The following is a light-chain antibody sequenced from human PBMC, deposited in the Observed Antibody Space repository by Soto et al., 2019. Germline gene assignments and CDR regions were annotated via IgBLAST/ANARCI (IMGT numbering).Light chain of an antibody. CDR1: QSVSSY. CDR2: DAS. J-gene: IGKJ4*01. V-gene: IGKV3-11*01. Sequence: EIVLTQSPATLSLSPGERATLSCRAIQSVSSYLAWYQQKPGQAPRLLSYDASNRASGIPARFSSSGSGTDVTRTISSLQPEDSAIYYCQQHSNWLSFGGGTKVETK. CDR3: QQHSNWLS.